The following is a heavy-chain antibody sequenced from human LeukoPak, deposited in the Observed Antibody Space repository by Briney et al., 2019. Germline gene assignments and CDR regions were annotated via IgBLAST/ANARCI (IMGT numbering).Heavy chain of an antibody. CDR3: AKDGDIVVVPAAWYFDY. D-gene: IGHD2-2*01. Sequence: DSVKGRFTISRDNSKNTLYLQMNSLRAEDTAVYYCAKDGDIVVVPAAWYFDYWGQGTLVTVSS. V-gene: IGHV3-23*01. J-gene: IGHJ4*02.